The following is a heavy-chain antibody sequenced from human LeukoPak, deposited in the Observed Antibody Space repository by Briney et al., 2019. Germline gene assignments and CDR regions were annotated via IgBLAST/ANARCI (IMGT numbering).Heavy chain of an antibody. D-gene: IGHD1-26*01. V-gene: IGHV3-30*18. CDR1: GFSFSSYA. Sequence: PGGSLRLSCAASGFSFSSYAMSWVRQAPGKGLEWVAVISYDGSNKYYADSVKGRFTISRDNSKNTLYLQMNSLRAEDTAVYYYAKSQLHSGSYAQQLAYYFDYWGQGTLVTVSS. J-gene: IGHJ4*02. CDR2: ISYDGSNK. CDR3: AKSQLHSGSYAQQLAYYFDY.